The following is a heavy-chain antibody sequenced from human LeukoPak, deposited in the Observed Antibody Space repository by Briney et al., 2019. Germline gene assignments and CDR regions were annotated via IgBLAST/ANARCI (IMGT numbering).Heavy chain of an antibody. CDR1: VFTFSSYW. Sequence: GGSLRLSCAASVFTFSSYWMTWVRQALWKGLEWVANIKQDGSEKYYVDSVKGRFTISRDNAKNSLYLQMNSLRAEDTAVYYCARDLDYFDYWGQGTLVTVSS. CDR2: IKQDGSEK. CDR3: ARDLDYFDY. V-gene: IGHV3-7*01. J-gene: IGHJ4*02.